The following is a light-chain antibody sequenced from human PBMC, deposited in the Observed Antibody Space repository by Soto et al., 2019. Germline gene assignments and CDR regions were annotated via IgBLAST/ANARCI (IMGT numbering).Light chain of an antibody. CDR3: LQREVYPPT. CDR2: AAS. J-gene: IGKJ1*01. CDR1: QDIRND. Sequence: DIQMTQSPSSLSAAVGDRVTITCRASQDIRNDLGWYQQKPGKAPKRLIYAASSLQSGVPSRFSGSGSGTEFTLPIRSLQPEDYATEYCLQREVYPPTFGQGTKLG. V-gene: IGKV1-17*01.